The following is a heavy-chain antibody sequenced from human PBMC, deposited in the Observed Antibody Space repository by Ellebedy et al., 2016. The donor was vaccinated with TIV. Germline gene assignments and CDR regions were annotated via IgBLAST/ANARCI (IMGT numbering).Heavy chain of an antibody. Sequence: GESLKISXAASGLTFSNNYMNWVRQAPGKGLEWVSVIYSGGTTYYADSVKGRFTISRDNSKNTVYLQMNSLRAEDTAVYYCARVDTMGGGYYYYMDVWGKGTTVTVSS. CDR1: GLTFSNNY. V-gene: IGHV3-66*01. CDR3: ARVDTMGGGYYYYMDV. J-gene: IGHJ6*03. CDR2: IYSGGTT. D-gene: IGHD1-26*01.